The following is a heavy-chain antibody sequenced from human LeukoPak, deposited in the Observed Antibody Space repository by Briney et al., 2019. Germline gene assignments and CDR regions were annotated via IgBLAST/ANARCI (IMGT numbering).Heavy chain of an antibody. D-gene: IGHD2-8*02. CDR1: GYTFTDYY. V-gene: IGHV1-2*02. Sequence: EASVKVSCKASGYTFTDYYMHWVRQAPGQGLEWMGWINAKSGDTKYAQKFQARVTMTRDTSITTTYMEVNRLSSDDTAVYYCARQNTGQLDYWGQGTLVTVSS. CDR2: INAKSGDT. J-gene: IGHJ4*02. CDR3: ARQNTGQLDY.